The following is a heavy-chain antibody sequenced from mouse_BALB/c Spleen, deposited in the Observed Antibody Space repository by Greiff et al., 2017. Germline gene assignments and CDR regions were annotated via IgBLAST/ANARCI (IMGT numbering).Heavy chain of an antibody. J-gene: IGHJ3*01. V-gene: IGHV1-9*01. Sequence: VQLQQSGAELMKPGASVKISCKATGYTFSSYWIEWVKQRPGHGLEWIGEILPGSGSTNYNEKFKGKATFTADTSSNTAYMQLSSLTSEDSAVYYCARYGNYSWFAYWGQGTLVTVSA. CDR1: GYTFSSYW. D-gene: IGHD2-1*01. CDR3: ARYGNYSWFAY. CDR2: ILPGSGST.